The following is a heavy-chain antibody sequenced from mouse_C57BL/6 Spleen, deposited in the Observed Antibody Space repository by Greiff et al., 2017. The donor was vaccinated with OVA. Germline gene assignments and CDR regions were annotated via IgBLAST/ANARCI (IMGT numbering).Heavy chain of an antibody. D-gene: IGHD4-1*01. V-gene: IGHV5-12*01. CDR2: ISNGGGST. Sequence: EVQRVESGGGLVQPGGSLKLSCAASGFTFSDYYMYWVRQTPEKRLEWVAYISNGGGSTYYPDTVKGRFTISRDNAKNTLYLQMSRLKSEDTGMYYCARHERTGYYFDYWGQGTTLTVSS. CDR3: ARHERTGYYFDY. J-gene: IGHJ2*01. CDR1: GFTFSDYY.